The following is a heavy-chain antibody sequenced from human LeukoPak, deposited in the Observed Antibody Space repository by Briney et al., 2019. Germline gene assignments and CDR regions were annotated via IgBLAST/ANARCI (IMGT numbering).Heavy chain of an antibody. Sequence: GGSLRLSCTASGFTFSFYMMNWVRQAPGKGLECVSSISTSSSHIYYPDSLKGRFTVSRDNDKNSLYLQMNNLRAEDTAVYYCARDDNWNDKPFDLWGPGTLVTVSS. V-gene: IGHV3-21*01. CDR3: ARDDNWNDKPFDL. D-gene: IGHD1-20*01. CDR2: ISTSSSHI. J-gene: IGHJ4*02. CDR1: GFTFSFYM.